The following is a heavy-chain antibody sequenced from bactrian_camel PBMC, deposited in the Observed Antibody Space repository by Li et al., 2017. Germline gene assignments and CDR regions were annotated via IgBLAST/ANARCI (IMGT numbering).Heavy chain of an antibody. CDR3: TARGDSYGY. V-gene: IGHV3S40*01. Sequence: VQLVESGGGSVQAGGSLRLSCAASGYRYSRLCVAWFRQAPGKEREAIATIDTAVITPDYADSVKGRFAISQDNAKRTVYLQMDSLKPEDTALYYCTARGDSYGYWGQGTQVT. D-gene: IGHD4*01. J-gene: IGHJ4*01. CDR1: GYRYSRLC. CDR2: IDTAVITP.